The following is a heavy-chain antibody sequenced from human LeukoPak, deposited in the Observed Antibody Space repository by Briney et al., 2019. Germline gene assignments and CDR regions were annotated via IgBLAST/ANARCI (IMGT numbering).Heavy chain of an antibody. V-gene: IGHV1-18*01. CDR1: GYTFTSYG. CDR2: ISAYNGNT. D-gene: IGHD4-11*01. CDR3: ARGSTKVTSVIHMDV. Sequence: ASVKVSCKASGYTFTSYGISWVRQAPGQGLEWMGWISAYNGNTNYAQKLQGRVTMTTDTSTGTAYMELRSLRSDDTAVYYCARGSTKVTSVIHMDVWGEGTTVTVSS. J-gene: IGHJ6*03.